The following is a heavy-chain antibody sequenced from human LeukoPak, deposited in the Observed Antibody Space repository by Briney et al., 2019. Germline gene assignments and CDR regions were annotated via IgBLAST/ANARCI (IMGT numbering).Heavy chain of an antibody. V-gene: IGHV4-34*01. Sequence: MSSETLSLTCAVYGGSFSGYYWSWIRQPPGKGLEWIGEINHSGSTNYNPSLKSRVTIPVDTSKNQFSLKLSSVTAADTAVYYCATLRRSNGMDVWGKGTTVTVSS. CDR1: GGSFSGYY. J-gene: IGHJ6*04. CDR2: INHSGST. D-gene: IGHD5/OR15-5a*01. CDR3: ATLRRSNGMDV.